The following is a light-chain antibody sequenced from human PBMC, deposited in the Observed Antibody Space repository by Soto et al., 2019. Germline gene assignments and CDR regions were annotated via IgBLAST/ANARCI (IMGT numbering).Light chain of an antibody. Sequence: QSALTQPASVSGSPGQSITISCTGISSDGDDYKDVSWYQQHPGKAPKLMIYEVTYRPSGVSNRFSGSKSGNTASLTISGLQAEEEAYYYCSSYTSTSTVFGTGTKLTVL. CDR3: SSYTSTSTV. J-gene: IGLJ1*01. CDR1: SSDGDDYKD. CDR2: EVT. V-gene: IGLV2-14*01.